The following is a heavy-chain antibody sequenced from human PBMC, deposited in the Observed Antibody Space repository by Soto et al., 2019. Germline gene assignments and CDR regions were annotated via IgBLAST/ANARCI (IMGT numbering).Heavy chain of an antibody. Sequence: QVQLQESGPGLVKPSGTLSLTCAVSGGSISSSNWWSWVRQPPGKGLVRIGEIYHSGSTNYNPSHKSRVTISVDKSKHQFSLKLSSVTAADTAVYYCARDYMVRGVMRWFDPWGQGTLVTVSS. V-gene: IGHV4-4*02. CDR1: GGSISSSNW. J-gene: IGHJ5*02. D-gene: IGHD3-10*01. CDR2: IYHSGST. CDR3: ARDYMVRGVMRWFDP.